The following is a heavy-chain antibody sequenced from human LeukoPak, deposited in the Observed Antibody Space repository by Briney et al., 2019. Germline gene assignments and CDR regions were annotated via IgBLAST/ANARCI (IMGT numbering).Heavy chain of an antibody. CDR3: ARDRLPPGLHSPYTHMAV. CDR2: ITPMFGTT. J-gene: IGHJ6*03. Sequence: ASVKVSCKASGGTFGSYSVTWVRQAPGQGLEWMGGITPMFGTTDSAKQFRGRVTISADTSTNTAFLDLASLRSDDTAVYFCARDRLPPGLHSPYTHMAVGGKGTTVIVSS. D-gene: IGHD4-11*01. V-gene: IGHV1-69*06. CDR1: GGTFGSYS.